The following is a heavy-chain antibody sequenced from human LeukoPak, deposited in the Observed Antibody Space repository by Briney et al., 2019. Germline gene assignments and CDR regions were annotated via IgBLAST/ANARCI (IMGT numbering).Heavy chain of an antibody. CDR3: AKGGSYYDTKSLLDY. J-gene: IGHJ4*02. Sequence: GGSLRLSCAASGFTFSGFSMSWVRQSPTKGLEWVANIKQDGSEKYYVDYVKGRFTISRDNAKNSLYLQMNSLRAEDTAVYYCAKGGSYYDTKSLLDYWGQGTLVTVSS. V-gene: IGHV3-7*03. CDR1: GFTFSGFS. CDR2: IKQDGSEK. D-gene: IGHD3-22*01.